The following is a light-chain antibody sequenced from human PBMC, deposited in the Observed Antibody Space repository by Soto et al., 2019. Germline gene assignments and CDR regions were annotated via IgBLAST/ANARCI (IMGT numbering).Light chain of an antibody. CDR1: QCVYSFY. Sequence: EIVLTQSPGTLSLSPGERATLSCRASQCVYSFYLAWYQQKPGQAPRLLIYGASTRATGIPDRFSGSGSGPDFTLTISRLEPEDFAVYYCQQYASSPPTLTFGGGTKVEIK. J-gene: IGKJ4*01. CDR3: QQYASSPPTLT. V-gene: IGKV3-20*01. CDR2: GAS.